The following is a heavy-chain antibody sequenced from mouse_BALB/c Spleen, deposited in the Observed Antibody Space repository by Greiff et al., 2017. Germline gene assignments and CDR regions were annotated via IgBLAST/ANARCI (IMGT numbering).Heavy chain of an antibody. V-gene: IGHV3-2*02. Sequence: EVKLQESGPGLVKPSQSLSLTCTVTGYSITSDYAWNWIRQFPGNNLEWMGYISYSGSTSYNPSLKSRISITRDTSKNQFFLQLKSVTTEDTATYSCANYRGDFDDWGQGTTLTVSS. CDR3: ANYRGDFDD. CDR2: ISYSGST. D-gene: IGHD2-14*01. J-gene: IGHJ2*01. CDR1: GYSITSDYA.